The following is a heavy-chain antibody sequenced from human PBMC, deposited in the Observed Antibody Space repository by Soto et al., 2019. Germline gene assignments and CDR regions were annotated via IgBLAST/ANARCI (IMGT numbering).Heavy chain of an antibody. CDR1: GFTFGDFY. J-gene: IGHJ4*02. Sequence: GGSRRPSCVASGFTFGDFYMSWFRQAPGKGREWVSYISLSRGYTKYADSVKGRFTISRDNSKNSLYLQMSSLRAEDTAGYYCARLGDLDYWGQGTLVTVSS. V-gene: IGHV3-11*06. CDR3: ARLGDLDY. D-gene: IGHD3-16*01. CDR2: ISLSRGYT.